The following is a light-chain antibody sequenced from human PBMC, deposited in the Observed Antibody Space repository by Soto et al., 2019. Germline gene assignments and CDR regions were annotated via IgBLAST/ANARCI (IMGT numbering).Light chain of an antibody. CDR3: SPYTSDSSYV. CDR2: AVS. V-gene: IGLV2-14*01. J-gene: IGLJ1*01. CDR1: SSDVGLYDY. Sequence: QSVLTQPASVSGSPGQSITISCTGTSSDVGLYDYVSWYQQHPGKAPQLMIYAVSNRPSGVSNRFSASKSGNTASLFISGLQAEDEADYYCSPYTSDSSYVFXSGTKVTVL.